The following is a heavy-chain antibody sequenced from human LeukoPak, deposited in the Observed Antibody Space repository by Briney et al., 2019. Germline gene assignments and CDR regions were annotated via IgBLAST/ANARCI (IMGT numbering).Heavy chain of an antibody. CDR3: ARDSDYYDSRGSLGAY. Sequence: AGGSLRLSCAASGFTVSSNYMSWVRQAPGKGLEWVSVIYSGGSTYYADSVKGRFTISSDNSKNTLYLQMNSLRAEDTAVYYCARDSDYYDSRGSLGAYWGQGTLVTVSS. D-gene: IGHD3-22*01. CDR1: GFTVSSNY. CDR2: IYSGGST. J-gene: IGHJ4*02. V-gene: IGHV3-53*01.